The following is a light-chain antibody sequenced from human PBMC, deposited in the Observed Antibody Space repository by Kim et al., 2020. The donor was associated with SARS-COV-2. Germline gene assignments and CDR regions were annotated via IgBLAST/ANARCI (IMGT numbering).Light chain of an antibody. CDR2: NDT. V-gene: IGLV3-21*04. CDR3: QVWDTGSDHYV. Sequence: AQGKADKITWRGNKVRRESVYWYQQKPGQAPVVVMYNDTDRHSGIRERFSCSNSGNTATLTISRVEAGDEADYYCQVWDTGSDHYVFGAGTKVTVL. CDR1: KVRRES. J-gene: IGLJ1*01.